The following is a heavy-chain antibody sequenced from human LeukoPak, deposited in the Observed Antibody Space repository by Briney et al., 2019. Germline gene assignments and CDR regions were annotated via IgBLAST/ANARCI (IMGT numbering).Heavy chain of an antibody. Sequence: PSETLSLTCAVYGGSFTNYYWSWIRQPPGKGLEWVGEINLVGNTYYNPSLMRRVTISLDTSTNQFSLKLRSVTAADTAVYYCARAYGDYELLIFGYWGQGTLVTVSS. D-gene: IGHD4-17*01. J-gene: IGHJ4*02. V-gene: IGHV4-34*01. CDR2: INLVGNT. CDR3: ARAYGDYELLIFGY. CDR1: GGSFTNYY.